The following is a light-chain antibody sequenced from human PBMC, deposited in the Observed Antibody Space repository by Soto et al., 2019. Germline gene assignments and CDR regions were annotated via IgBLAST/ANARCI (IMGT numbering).Light chain of an antibody. Sequence: DILMTQSPSILSASVGDTVTITCRASQSISKWVAWYQQRAGKAPTALIFDASNSEKGVPSRFSGSGSGTDFTLTISRLEPEDSAVYYCQQYGSPGTFGQGTKLEIK. CDR1: QSISKW. J-gene: IGKJ2*01. V-gene: IGKV1-5*01. CDR3: QQYGSPGT. CDR2: DAS.